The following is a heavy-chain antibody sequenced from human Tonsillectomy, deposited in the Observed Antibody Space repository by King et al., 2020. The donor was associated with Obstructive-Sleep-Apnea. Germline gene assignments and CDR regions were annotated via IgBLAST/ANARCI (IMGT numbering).Heavy chain of an antibody. Sequence: DVQLVESGGGLVQPGGSLRLSCAASGFTFSSYWMSWVRQAPGKGREWGANIKQDGSEKYYVDSVKGRFTITRDNAKNTLYLQMNSLRGEDTAVYYCARGVYTMVRGVSCFDYWGQGTLVTVSS. CDR2: IKQDGSEK. J-gene: IGHJ4*02. CDR3: ARGVYTMVRGVSCFDY. CDR1: GFTFSSYW. V-gene: IGHV3-7*03. D-gene: IGHD3-10*01.